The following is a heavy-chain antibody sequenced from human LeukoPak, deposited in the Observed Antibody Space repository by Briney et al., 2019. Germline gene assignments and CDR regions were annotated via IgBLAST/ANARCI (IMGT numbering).Heavy chain of an antibody. CDR1: GAPISSNNW. D-gene: IGHD2-2*01. Sequence: SGTLSLTCAVSGAPISSNNWWWSWVRQPPGKGLEWIGEIYHSGSTNYNPSLKSRVTMSVDKSKNQFSLKLSSVTAADTAVYYCARDLPPANAFDIWGQGTMVTVSS. V-gene: IGHV4-4*02. CDR2: IYHSGST. J-gene: IGHJ3*02. CDR3: ARDLPPANAFDI.